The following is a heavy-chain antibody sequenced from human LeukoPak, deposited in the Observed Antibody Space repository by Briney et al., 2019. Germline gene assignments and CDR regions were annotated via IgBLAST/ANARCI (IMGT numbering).Heavy chain of an antibody. CDR1: GFTFKNYW. CDR3: AITVDCRATTDCFSYFHH. CDR2: VSSDGTYT. V-gene: IGHV3-74*03. Sequence: GGSLRLSCAASGFTFKNYWMHWVRQAPGKGLVWVSRVSSDGTYTEYADSVKGRFTISRDNAKDTLYLQVNSLRAEDTAVYYCAITVDCRATTDCFSYFHHWGQGTLVTVSS. J-gene: IGHJ1*01. D-gene: IGHD2-21*02.